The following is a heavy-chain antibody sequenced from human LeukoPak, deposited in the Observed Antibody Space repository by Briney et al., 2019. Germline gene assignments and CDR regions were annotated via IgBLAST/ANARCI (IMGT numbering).Heavy chain of an antibody. Sequence: SETLSLTCTVSGGSFSSYHWSWIRQPPGKGLEWIGYIHYTGSTNYNPSLKSRVTISVHTSKIQFSLNLTSVTAADTAVYYCARHDYGATRDYWGQGTLVTVSS. J-gene: IGHJ4*02. CDR2: IHYTGST. CDR1: GGSFSSYH. V-gene: IGHV4-59*01. CDR3: ARHDYGATRDY. D-gene: IGHD4-17*01.